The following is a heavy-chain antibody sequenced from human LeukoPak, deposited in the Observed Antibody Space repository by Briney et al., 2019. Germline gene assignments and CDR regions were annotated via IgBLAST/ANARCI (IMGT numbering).Heavy chain of an antibody. D-gene: IGHD5-18*01. V-gene: IGHV1-18*01. CDR3: AVVDTAMALYQYYFDY. J-gene: IGHJ4*02. CDR2: ISAYNGNT. CDR1: GYTFTSYG. Sequence: ASVKVSCKASGYTFTSYGISWVRQAPGQGLEGMGWISAYNGNTNYAQKFQGRVTITTDESTSTAYMELSSLRSEDTAVYYCAVVDTAMALYQYYFDYWGQGTLVTVSS.